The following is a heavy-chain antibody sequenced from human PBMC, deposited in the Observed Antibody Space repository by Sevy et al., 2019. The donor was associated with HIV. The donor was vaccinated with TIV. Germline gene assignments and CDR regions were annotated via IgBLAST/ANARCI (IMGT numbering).Heavy chain of an antibody. CDR1: VVTFNNYA. D-gene: IGHD1-26*01. V-gene: IGHV3-23*01. CDR3: AKRVGATGGVFDY. Sequence: GGSLRLSCAASVVTFNNYAMSWVRQAPGKGLEWVAVISGSGGSTNYADAAKGRFTISRDNPKNTLYLQMNSLRAEDTAVYYCAKRVGATGGVFDYWGQGTLVTVSS. J-gene: IGHJ4*02. CDR2: ISGSGGST.